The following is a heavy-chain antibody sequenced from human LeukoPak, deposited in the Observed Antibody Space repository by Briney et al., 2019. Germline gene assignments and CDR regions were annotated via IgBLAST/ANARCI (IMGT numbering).Heavy chain of an antibody. Sequence: PSETLSLTCTVSGVSISNTDYYWSWVRQPPGKGLEWIGYRYYSGNTYYNPSLKSRVTISVDTSKNQFSLKLSSVTAADTAVYYCARAAYGDYVLDYWGQGTLVTVSS. J-gene: IGHJ4*02. D-gene: IGHD4-17*01. V-gene: IGHV4-30-4*01. CDR3: ARAAYGDYVLDY. CDR1: GVSISNTDYY. CDR2: RYYSGNT.